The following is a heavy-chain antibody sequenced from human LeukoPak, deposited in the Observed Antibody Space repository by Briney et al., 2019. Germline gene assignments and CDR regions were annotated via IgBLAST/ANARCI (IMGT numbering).Heavy chain of an antibody. Sequence: SETLSLTCTVSGGSISSSSYYWGWIRQPPGKGLEWIGSIYYSGSTYYNPSLKSRVTISVDTSKNQFSLKLSSVTAADTAVYYCARGYSYGHFDYWGQGTLVTVSS. V-gene: IGHV4-39*07. CDR2: IYYSGST. J-gene: IGHJ4*02. CDR3: ARGYSYGHFDY. CDR1: GGSISSSSYY. D-gene: IGHD5-18*01.